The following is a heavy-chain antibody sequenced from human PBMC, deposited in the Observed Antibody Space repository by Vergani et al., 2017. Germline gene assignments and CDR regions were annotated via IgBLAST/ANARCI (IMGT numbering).Heavy chain of an antibody. CDR1: ADSISSGSYY. CDR3: ARRAERWETLLLDDFDV. CDR2: IYYSGLT. V-gene: IGHV4-39*01. J-gene: IGHJ3*01. Sequence: QLQLQQSGPGLVKPSETLFLTCTVSADSISSGSYYWGWIRQPPGKSLEWIGSIYYSGLTYYNPSLKSRVAISVDTSKNQFSLKVTSVTAADTAVYFCARRAERWETLLLDDFDVWGQGTFVTVS. D-gene: IGHD1-26*01.